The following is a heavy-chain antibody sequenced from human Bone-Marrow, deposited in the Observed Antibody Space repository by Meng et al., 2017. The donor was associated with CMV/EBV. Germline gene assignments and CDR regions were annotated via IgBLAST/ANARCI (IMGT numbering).Heavy chain of an antibody. J-gene: IGHJ6*01. Sequence: SVKVSCKASGGTFNNYAITWVRQAPGQGLEWMGIIIPILAKADYAQRFQGRVTLSTDESTTTAYMQLNGLRYDDTAVYFCARGEGGNAIWFGGYYYGMDVWGQGTTVTVSS. CDR3: ARGEGGNAIWFGGYYYGMDV. D-gene: IGHD3-10*01. V-gene: IGHV1-69*11. CDR2: IIPILAKA. CDR1: GGTFNNYA.